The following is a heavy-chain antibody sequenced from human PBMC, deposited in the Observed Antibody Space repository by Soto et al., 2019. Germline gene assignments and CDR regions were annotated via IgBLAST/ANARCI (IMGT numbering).Heavy chain of an antibody. V-gene: IGHV4-31*03. CDR2: IYYSGST. CDR1: GGSISGGGYY. CDR3: ARAVAGSNWFDP. D-gene: IGHD3-10*01. J-gene: IGHJ5*02. Sequence: PSEPLSLTCTVSGGSISGGGYYWSWIRQHPGKGLEWIGYIYYSGSTYYNPSLKSRVTISVDTSKNQFSLKLSSVTAADTAVYYCARAVAGSNWFDPWGQGTLVTGSS.